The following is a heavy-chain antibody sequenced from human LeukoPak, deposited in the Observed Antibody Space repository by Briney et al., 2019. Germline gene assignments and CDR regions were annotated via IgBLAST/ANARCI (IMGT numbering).Heavy chain of an antibody. J-gene: IGHJ4*02. Sequence: PGGSLTLSCAASGFTFNNYRMNWVRQAQGKGLEWVSSISSSGTYIYYADSVKGRLTISRDNAKNSLYLQMNSLRAEDTAVYYCARDRCSGGICYSFDQWGQGTLVTVSS. CDR1: GFTFNNYR. CDR2: ISSSGTYI. D-gene: IGHD2-15*01. CDR3: ARDRCSGGICYSFDQ. V-gene: IGHV3-21*01.